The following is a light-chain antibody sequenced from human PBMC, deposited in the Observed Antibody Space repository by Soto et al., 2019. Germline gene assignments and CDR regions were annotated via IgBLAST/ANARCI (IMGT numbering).Light chain of an antibody. Sequence: AIRMTQSPSSFSASTGDRVTITCRASQGISSYLAWYQQKPGKAPKLLIYAASTLQSGVPSRFSGSGSGPDFTLTISCLQSEDFATYYCQQYYSYPLNFGGGTKVEIK. J-gene: IGKJ4*01. CDR1: QGISSY. CDR2: AAS. V-gene: IGKV1-8*01. CDR3: QQYYSYPLN.